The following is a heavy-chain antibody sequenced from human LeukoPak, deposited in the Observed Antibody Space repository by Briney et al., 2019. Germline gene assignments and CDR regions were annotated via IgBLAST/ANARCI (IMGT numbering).Heavy chain of an antibody. D-gene: IGHD3-22*01. Sequence: GGSLRLSCAASGFTFSDYYMSWIRQAPGKGLEWISCINSGSTTYYADSVKGRFTISRDNAKNSLYLQMNSLRAEDTAAYYCARVGDRSDYYYYFDYWGQGALVTVSS. CDR3: ARVGDRSDYYYYFDY. CDR1: GFTFSDYY. V-gene: IGHV3-11*01. J-gene: IGHJ4*02. CDR2: INSGSTT.